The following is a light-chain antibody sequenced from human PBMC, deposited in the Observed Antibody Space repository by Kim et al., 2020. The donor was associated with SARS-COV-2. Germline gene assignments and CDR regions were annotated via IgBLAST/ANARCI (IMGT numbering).Light chain of an antibody. Sequence: EIVLTQSPAILSLSPGKRATLSCRASQRVSISLAWYQQKPGQAPRLLIYGAFNRATGIPARFSGSGSGTDFTLTISSLEPEDFAVYYCQQRSDWPWTFGQGTKVDIK. CDR2: GAF. V-gene: IGKV3-11*01. CDR1: QRVSIS. CDR3: QQRSDWPWT. J-gene: IGKJ1*01.